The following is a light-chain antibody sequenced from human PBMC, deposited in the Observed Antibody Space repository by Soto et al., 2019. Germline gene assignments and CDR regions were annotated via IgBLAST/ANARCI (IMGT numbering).Light chain of an antibody. CDR3: KQYGSSPQT. CDR1: QSVSSSY. V-gene: IGKV3-20*01. Sequence: EIVLTQSPGTLSLSPGERATLSCRASQSVSSSYLAWYQQKPGQAPRLLIYGASSRATGIPDRFSGSGSGTDFTLTISRLEPEDFAVYYCKQYGSSPQTFGQGTKVDTK. CDR2: GAS. J-gene: IGKJ1*01.